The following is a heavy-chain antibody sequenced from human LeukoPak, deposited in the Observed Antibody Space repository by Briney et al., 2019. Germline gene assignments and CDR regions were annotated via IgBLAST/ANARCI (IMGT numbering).Heavy chain of an antibody. CDR2: IKQDGSEK. CDR1: GFTFSRYW. V-gene: IGHV3-7*01. J-gene: IGHJ4*02. Sequence: GGSLRLSCAASGFTFSRYWMTWVRQAPGKGLEWVANIKQDGSEKHYVDSVKGRFTISRDNAKNSLYLQMNSLRAEDTAVYYCARDCSGGSCYPDYWGQGTLVTVSS. CDR3: ARDCSGGSCYPDY. D-gene: IGHD2-15*01.